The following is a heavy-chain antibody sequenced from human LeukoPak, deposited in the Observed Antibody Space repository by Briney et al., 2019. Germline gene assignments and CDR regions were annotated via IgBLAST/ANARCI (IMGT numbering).Heavy chain of an antibody. Sequence: SSETLSLTCAVYGGSFSGYHWSWIRQPPGKGLEWIGEINHSGSTNYNPSLKSRVTISVDTSKNQFSLKLSSVTAADTAVYYCARGPGYSSSWYGYWGQGTLVTVSS. CDR1: GGSFSGYH. CDR2: INHSGST. D-gene: IGHD6-13*01. V-gene: IGHV4-34*01. J-gene: IGHJ4*02. CDR3: ARGPGYSSSWYGY.